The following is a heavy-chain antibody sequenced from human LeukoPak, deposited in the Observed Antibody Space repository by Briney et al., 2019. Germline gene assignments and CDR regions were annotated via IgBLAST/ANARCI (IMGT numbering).Heavy chain of an antibody. CDR2: IYYTEVT. Sequence: PSETLSLTYTVSGGYIITSGHYWGWIRQPPGKGLEWIGSIYYTEVTSTNPFFRSRMSISVDTSKNQFSLNLTSVTAADAAVYYCARERSSSGGHSWFDPWGQGTLVTVSS. CDR3: ARERSSSGGHSWFDP. D-gene: IGHD4-23*01. CDR1: GGYIITSGHY. V-gene: IGHV4-39*07. J-gene: IGHJ5*02.